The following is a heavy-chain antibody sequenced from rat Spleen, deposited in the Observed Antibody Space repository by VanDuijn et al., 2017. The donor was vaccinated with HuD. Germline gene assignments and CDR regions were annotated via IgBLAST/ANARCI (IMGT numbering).Heavy chain of an antibody. CDR3: ARDRTGPFDY. J-gene: IGHJ2*01. D-gene: IGHD4-2*01. CDR2: IWTGGRT. V-gene: IGHV2-30*01. CDR1: GFSLTSYN. Sequence: QVQLKESGPGLVQPSQTLSLTCTVSGFSLTSYNVHWVRQPTGKGLEWMGVIWTGGRTDYSSALKSRLSISRDTSKSQVFLKMNSLQTEDTATYYCARDRTGPFDYWGQGVMVTVSS.